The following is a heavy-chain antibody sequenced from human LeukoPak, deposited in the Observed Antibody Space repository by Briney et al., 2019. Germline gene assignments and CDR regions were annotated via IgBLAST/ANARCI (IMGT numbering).Heavy chain of an antibody. V-gene: IGHV1-69*13. CDR2: IIPIFGTA. D-gene: IGHD3-22*01. CDR3: ARVMGSDYYDSSGYFDY. Sequence: GASVKVSCKASGGTFSSYAISWVRQAPGQGLEWMGGIIPIFGTANYAQKFQGRVTITADESTSTAYMELSSLRSEDTAVYYCARVMGSDYYDSSGYFDYWGQGTLVTVSS. J-gene: IGHJ4*02. CDR1: GGTFSSYA.